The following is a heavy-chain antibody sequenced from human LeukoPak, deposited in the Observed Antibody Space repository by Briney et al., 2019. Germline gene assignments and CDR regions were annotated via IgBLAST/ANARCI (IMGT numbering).Heavy chain of an antibody. D-gene: IGHD3-10*01. J-gene: IGHJ5*02. CDR1: GDSVSSNSAA. CDR3: ARERFWSFGELSAYNWFDP. V-gene: IGHV6-1*01. CDR2: TYYRSKWYN. Sequence: SQTLSLTCAISGDSVSSNSAAWNWIRQSPSRGLEWLGRTYYRSKWYNDYAVSVKSRITINPDTSKNQFSLQLNSVTPEDTAVYYCARERFWSFGELSAYNWFDPWGQGTLVTVSS.